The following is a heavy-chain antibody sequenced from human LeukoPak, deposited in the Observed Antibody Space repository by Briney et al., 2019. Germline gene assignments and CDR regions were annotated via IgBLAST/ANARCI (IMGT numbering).Heavy chain of an antibody. CDR2: IKQDGSEK. CDR3: ARDWVTTSYNWFDP. Sequence: RSGGSLRLSCAASGFTCSSYWMSWVRQAPGKGLEWVANIKQDGSEKYYVDSVKGRFTISRDNAKNSLYLQMNSLRAEDTAVYYCARDWVTTSYNWFDPWGQGTLVTVSS. D-gene: IGHD4-17*01. V-gene: IGHV3-7*01. J-gene: IGHJ5*02. CDR1: GFTCSSYW.